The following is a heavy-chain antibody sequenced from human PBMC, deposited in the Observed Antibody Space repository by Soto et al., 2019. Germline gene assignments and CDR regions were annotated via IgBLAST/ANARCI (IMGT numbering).Heavy chain of an antibody. Sequence: GGSLRLSCAASGFTFSNAWMNWVRQAPGKGLEWVGRIKSKTDGGTTDYAAPVKGRFTISRDDSKNTLYLQMNSLKTEDTAVYYCTPLLEWLGFGGIGMDVWGQGTTVTVSS. D-gene: IGHD3-3*01. CDR1: GFTFSNAW. CDR3: TPLLEWLGFGGIGMDV. J-gene: IGHJ6*02. CDR2: IKSKTDGGTT. V-gene: IGHV3-15*07.